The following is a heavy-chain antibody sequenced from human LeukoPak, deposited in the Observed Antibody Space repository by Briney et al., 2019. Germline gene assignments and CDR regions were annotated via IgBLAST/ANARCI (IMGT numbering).Heavy chain of an antibody. V-gene: IGHV4-4*07. CDR1: GDSLSSYY. CDR2: IFTTGST. D-gene: IGHD3-10*01. Sequence: PSETLSLTCSVSGDSLSSYYWTWIRQPAGKGLEWIGRIFTTGSTNYNPSLMSRVTMSVDTSKNQFSLKMRSVTAADTAVYYCARGDGSTMIRGVSRYGWLDPWGQGTLVTVSS. CDR3: ARGDGSTMIRGVSRYGWLDP. J-gene: IGHJ5*02.